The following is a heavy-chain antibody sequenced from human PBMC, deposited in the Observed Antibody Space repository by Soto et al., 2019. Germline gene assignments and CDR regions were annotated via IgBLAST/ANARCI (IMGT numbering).Heavy chain of an antibody. CDR3: ARVLRYYDFWSGSEPAFDY. D-gene: IGHD3-3*01. Sequence: GASVKVSCKASGYTFTGYYMHWVRQAPGQGLEWMGWINPNSGGTNYAQKFQGRVTMTRDTSISTAYMELSRLRSDDTAVYYCARVLRYYDFWSGSEPAFDYWGPGTLVTVSS. V-gene: IGHV1-2*02. CDR2: INPNSGGT. J-gene: IGHJ4*02. CDR1: GYTFTGYY.